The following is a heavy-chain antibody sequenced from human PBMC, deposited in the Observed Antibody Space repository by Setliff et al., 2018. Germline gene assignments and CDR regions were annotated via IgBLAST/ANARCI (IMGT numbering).Heavy chain of an antibody. V-gene: IGHV7-4-1*02. J-gene: IGHJ6*03. CDR2: INTNTGNP. CDR1: GYTFTTYA. CDR3: ARASRFGTIVYKGYYYMDV. D-gene: IGHD3-10*01. Sequence: ASVKVSCKTSGYTFTTYAISWMRQAPGQGLEWMGWINTNTGNPSYAQDFTGRFVFFLDTSVSTAYLQISSLKAEDTAVYYCARASRFGTIVYKGYYYMDVWGKGTTVTVSS.